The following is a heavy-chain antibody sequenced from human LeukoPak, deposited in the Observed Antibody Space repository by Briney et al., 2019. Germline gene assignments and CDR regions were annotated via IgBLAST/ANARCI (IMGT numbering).Heavy chain of an antibody. Sequence: GGSLRLSCAASGFTFSDFYMSWIRQAPGKGLEWVSSISSSSGYIYYADSVKGRFTISRDNSKNTLYLQMNSLRAEDTAVYYCARDSPGAFDIWGQGTMVTVSS. V-gene: IGHV3-11*06. CDR1: GFTFSDFY. J-gene: IGHJ3*02. CDR3: ARDSPGAFDI. CDR2: ISSSSGYI.